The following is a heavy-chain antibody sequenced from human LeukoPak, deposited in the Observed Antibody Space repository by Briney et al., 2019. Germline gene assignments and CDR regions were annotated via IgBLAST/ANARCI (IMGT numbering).Heavy chain of an antibody. J-gene: IGHJ4*02. CDR2: IYYSGST. Sequence: SQTLSLTCTVSGGSISSGGYYWSWIRQHPGKGLEWIGYIYYSGSTYYNPSLKSRVTISVDTSKNQFSLKLSSVTAADTAVYYRSRRGDCGSSTSLYPCDLGGQGTLLTVPS. CDR1: GGSISSGGYY. V-gene: IGHV4-31*03. CDR3: SRRGDCGSSTSLYPCDL. D-gene: IGHD2-2*01.